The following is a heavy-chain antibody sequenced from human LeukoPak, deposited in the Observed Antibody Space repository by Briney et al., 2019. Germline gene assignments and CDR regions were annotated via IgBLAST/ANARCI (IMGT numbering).Heavy chain of an antibody. CDR1: GFTFSSYS. Sequence: GGSLRLSCAASGFTFSSYSMNWVCQAPGKGLEWVSSISSSSSYIYYADSVKGRFTISRDNAKNSLYLQMNSLRAEDTAVYYCARAMGDYGVYYFDYWGQGTLVTVSS. CDR2: ISSSSSYI. D-gene: IGHD4-17*01. J-gene: IGHJ4*02. V-gene: IGHV3-21*01. CDR3: ARAMGDYGVYYFDY.